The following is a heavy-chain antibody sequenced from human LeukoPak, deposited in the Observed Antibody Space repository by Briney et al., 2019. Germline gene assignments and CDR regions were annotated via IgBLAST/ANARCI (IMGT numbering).Heavy chain of an antibody. CDR2: ISGNGNSA. Sequence: GGPLRLSCAASGFTFSSFAMSWVRQAPGKGLDWVSTISGNGNSAHFADSVKGRFIISRDNSKNTLYLQMNSLRAEDTAVYYCARGGSRHPSPEDYWGRGTLVTVSS. CDR1: GFTFSSFA. V-gene: IGHV3-23*01. D-gene: IGHD1-1*01. J-gene: IGHJ4*02. CDR3: ARGGSRHPSPEDY.